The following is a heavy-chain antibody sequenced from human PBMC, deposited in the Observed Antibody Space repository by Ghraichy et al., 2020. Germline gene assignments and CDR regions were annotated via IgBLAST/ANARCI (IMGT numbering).Heavy chain of an antibody. Sequence: GGSLRLSCAASGFTFSSYAMHWVRQAPGKGLEWVAVISYDGSNKYYADSVKGRFTISRDNSKNTLYLQMNSLRAEDTAVYYCAREPTTVTFDYWGQGTLVTVSS. J-gene: IGHJ4*02. CDR3: AREPTTVTFDY. V-gene: IGHV3-30*04. CDR2: ISYDGSNK. CDR1: GFTFSSYA. D-gene: IGHD4-17*01.